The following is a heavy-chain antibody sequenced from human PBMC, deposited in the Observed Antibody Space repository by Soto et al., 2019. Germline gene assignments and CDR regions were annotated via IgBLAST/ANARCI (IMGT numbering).Heavy chain of an antibody. D-gene: IGHD6-6*01. Sequence: QVQLQQWGAGLLKPSETLSLTCAVYGGSFSGFYWSWIRQPPGKGLEWIGEINHSGSTNYNPSLKSRVTISVDTSKNQFSLKLSSVTAADTAVYYCARARPRPPQSIAARPWSWFDPWGQGTLVTVSS. V-gene: IGHV4-34*01. CDR1: GGSFSGFY. CDR3: ARARPRPPQSIAARPWSWFDP. J-gene: IGHJ5*02. CDR2: INHSGST.